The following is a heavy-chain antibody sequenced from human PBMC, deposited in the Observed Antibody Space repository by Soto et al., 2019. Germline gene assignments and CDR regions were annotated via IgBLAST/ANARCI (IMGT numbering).Heavy chain of an antibody. Sequence: QVQLVQSGAEVKEPGPSVNVSCKTSGGTFGNTAVTWVRQAPGQGLEWIGGIVPMFGTANYAQKFRGRVTITADESTSTAYMELSSLRSDDTAVYYCARDGDPGYSFWSGPLGGGRFDPWGQGTLVTVSS. CDR1: GGTFGNTA. V-gene: IGHV1-69*12. CDR2: IVPMFGTA. J-gene: IGHJ5*02. CDR3: ARDGDPGYSFWSGPLGGGRFDP. D-gene: IGHD3-3*01.